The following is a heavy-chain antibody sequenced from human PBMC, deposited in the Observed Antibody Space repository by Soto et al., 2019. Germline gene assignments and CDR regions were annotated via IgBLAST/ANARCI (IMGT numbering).Heavy chain of an antibody. CDR2: INPSGGGT. D-gene: IGHD6-6*01. Sequence: ASVNVSCTASRYTFTSQYIHWVRQAPGQGLEWMGIINPSGGGTNYAQKFQGRITLTRDTSTSTLYMELRSLRSADSAVYYCARGGKKAASPLDSWGQGTLVTV. CDR1: RYTFTSQY. V-gene: IGHV1-46*01. CDR3: ARGGKKAASPLDS. J-gene: IGHJ4*02.